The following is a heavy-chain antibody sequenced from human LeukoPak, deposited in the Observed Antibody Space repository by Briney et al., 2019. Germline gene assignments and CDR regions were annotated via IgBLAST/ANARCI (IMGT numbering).Heavy chain of an antibody. CDR3: AREYSSSFDY. CDR1: GGSISSYY. J-gene: IGHJ4*02. V-gene: IGHV4-59*01. CDR2: VYYSGST. D-gene: IGHD6-13*01. Sequence: SETLSLTCTVSGGSISSYYWSWIRQPPGKGLEWIGYVYYSGSTNYNPSLKSRVTISVDTSKNQFSLKLSSVTAADTAVYYCAREYSSSFDYWGQGTLVTVSS.